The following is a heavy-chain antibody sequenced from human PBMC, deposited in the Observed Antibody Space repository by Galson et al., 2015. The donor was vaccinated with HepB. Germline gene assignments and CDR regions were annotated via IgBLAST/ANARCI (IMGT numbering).Heavy chain of an antibody. Sequence: SLRLSCAASGFTFSSYSMNWVRQAPGKGLEWVSYISSSSSTIYYADSVKGRFTISRDNAKNSLYLQMNSLRAEDTAVYYCARDGVEGYYDSSGYYGFDYWGQGTLVTVSS. CDR1: GFTFSSYS. J-gene: IGHJ4*02. D-gene: IGHD3-22*01. V-gene: IGHV3-48*04. CDR3: ARDGVEGYYDSSGYYGFDY. CDR2: ISSSSSTI.